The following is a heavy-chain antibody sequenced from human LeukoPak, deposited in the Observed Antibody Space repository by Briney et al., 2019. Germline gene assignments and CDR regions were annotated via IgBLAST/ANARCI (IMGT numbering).Heavy chain of an antibody. V-gene: IGHV1-69*05. CDR1: GGTFSSYA. Sequence: SVKVSCKASGGTFSSYAISWVRQAPGQGLEWMGRIIPIFGTANYAQKFQGRVTITTDESTSTAYMELSSLRSGDTAVYYCARVNGNSGYYVDYWGQGTLVTVSS. J-gene: IGHJ4*02. CDR2: IIPIFGTA. CDR3: ARVNGNSGYYVDY. D-gene: IGHD3-22*01.